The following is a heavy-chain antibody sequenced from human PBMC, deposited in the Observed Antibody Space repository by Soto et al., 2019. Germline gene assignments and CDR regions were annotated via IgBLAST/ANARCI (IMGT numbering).Heavy chain of an antibody. CDR2: IYYSGST. CDR3: ARRIFGVVIKSGSWFDP. D-gene: IGHD3-3*01. CDR1: GGSISSSSYY. Sequence: PSETLSLTCTVSGGSISSSSYYWGWIRQPPGKGLEWIGSIYYSGSTYYNPSLKSRVTISVDTSKNQFSLKLSSVTAADTAVYYCARRIFGVVIKSGSWFDPWGQGTLVTVSS. J-gene: IGHJ5*02. V-gene: IGHV4-39*01.